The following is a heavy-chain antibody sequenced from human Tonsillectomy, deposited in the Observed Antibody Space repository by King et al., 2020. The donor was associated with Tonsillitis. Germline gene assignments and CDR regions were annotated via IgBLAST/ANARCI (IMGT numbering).Heavy chain of an antibody. CDR1: SYKFTNYG. CDR2: IRTHDGYT. Sequence: VQLVESGTEVKKPGASVKVSCKASSYKFTNYGVTWVRQAPGQGLEWMGWIRTHDGYTDYAENLQGRVTMTTDTSTSTAYMELNNLTSDDTAVYYCVSGGDFDYWGRGTLVTVSS. CDR3: VSGGDFDY. J-gene: IGHJ4*01. V-gene: IGHV1-18*01. D-gene: IGHD3-16*01.